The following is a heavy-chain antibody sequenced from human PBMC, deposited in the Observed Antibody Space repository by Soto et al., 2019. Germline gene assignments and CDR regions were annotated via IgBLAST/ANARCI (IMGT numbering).Heavy chain of an antibody. D-gene: IGHD1-26*01. V-gene: IGHV4-34*01. CDR3: ERGGRSKWHVALXI. J-gene: IGHJ3*02. Sequence: PSETLSLTCAVYAGSFSHYYWNWIRQSPGKGMEWIGKIKHSGSSNYNPSLRSRVSISVDMSKNQFSLRFTSVTAADTAVYYCERGGRSKWHVALXIWGKGTKVTV. CDR2: IKHSGSS. CDR1: AGSFSHYY.